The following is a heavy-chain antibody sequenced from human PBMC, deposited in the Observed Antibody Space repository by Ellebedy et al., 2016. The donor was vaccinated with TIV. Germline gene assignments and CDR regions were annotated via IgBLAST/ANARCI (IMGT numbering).Heavy chain of an antibody. V-gene: IGHV4-59*01. CDR1: GGSITSYY. CDR2: LHHSGST. Sequence: SETLSLTXSVSGGSITSYYWSWVRQPPGKGLEWIGYLHHSGSTNYNPSLKSRVTISGDTSKNQFSLKLTSVTAADTAMYYCARGSLIVIQPAAIEGNLNWFDPWGQGTLVTVSS. CDR3: ARGSLIVIQPAAIEGNLNWFDP. J-gene: IGHJ5*02. D-gene: IGHD2-2*01.